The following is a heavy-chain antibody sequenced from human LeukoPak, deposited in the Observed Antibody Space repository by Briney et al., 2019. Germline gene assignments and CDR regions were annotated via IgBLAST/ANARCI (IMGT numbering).Heavy chain of an antibody. D-gene: IGHD5-18*01. Sequence: GGSLRLSCAASGFTFNSYWMSWVRQAPGKGLEWVANIKQDGSETYYVDSVKGRFTISRDNAKNSLYLQMNSLRAEDTAVYYCARDLGYSLDYWGQGTLVTVSS. V-gene: IGHV3-7*01. J-gene: IGHJ4*02. CDR1: GFTFNSYW. CDR2: IKQDGSET. CDR3: ARDLGYSLDY.